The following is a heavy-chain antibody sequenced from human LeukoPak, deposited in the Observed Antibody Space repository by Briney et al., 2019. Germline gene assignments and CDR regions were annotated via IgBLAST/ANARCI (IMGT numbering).Heavy chain of an antibody. V-gene: IGHV3-33*01. Sequence: GGSLRLSCAASGFIFSNYGMHWVRQAPGKGLEWVAAIWPDGSYKYYADSVKGRFTISRDNSKNTVYLQMNTLRDEDTAVYYCARAVGPFDYWGQGTLVTVSS. CDR2: IWPDGSYK. J-gene: IGHJ4*02. D-gene: IGHD3-16*01. CDR3: ARAVGPFDY. CDR1: GFIFSNYG.